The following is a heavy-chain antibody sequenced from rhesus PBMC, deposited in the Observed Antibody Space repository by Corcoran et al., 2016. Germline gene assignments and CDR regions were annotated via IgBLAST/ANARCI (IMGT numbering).Heavy chain of an antibody. CDR2: IYGSSTST. J-gene: IGHJ4*01. Sequence: QVQLQESGPGVVKPSETLSLTCAVSGGSISDSYRWSWIRQPQGKGLEWIGYIYGSSTSTNYNPSLKSRVTISKDTSKNQFSLKLSSVTAADTAVYYCAIHRGGFTNQVDYWGQGVLVTVSS. D-gene: IGHD2-39*02. V-gene: IGHV4S10*01. CDR3: AIHRGGFTNQVDY. CDR1: GGSISDSYR.